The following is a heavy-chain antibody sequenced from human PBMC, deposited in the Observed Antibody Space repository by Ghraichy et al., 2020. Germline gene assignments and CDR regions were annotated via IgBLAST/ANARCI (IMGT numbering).Heavy chain of an antibody. CDR3: AKDLEGISPSDYRYGMDV. Sequence: GGSLRLSCAASGFTFSRYGMHWVRQAPGKGLEWLAFIRYDGSYKNYAESVKGRFTISRDNSKNTLYVQMSSLRADDTAVYHCAKDLEGISPSDYRYGMDVWGQGTTVAVS. D-gene: IGHD3-3*02. CDR1: GFTFSRYG. V-gene: IGHV3-30*02. J-gene: IGHJ6*02. CDR2: IRYDGSYK.